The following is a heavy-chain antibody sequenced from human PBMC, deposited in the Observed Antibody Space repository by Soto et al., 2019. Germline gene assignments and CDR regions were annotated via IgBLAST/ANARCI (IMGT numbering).Heavy chain of an antibody. CDR1: GFSLSTRGVG. V-gene: IGHV2-5*02. CDR3: AHRRIGLEGSMRYFDY. CDR2: IYWDDDK. D-gene: IGHD3-22*01. Sequence: QITLKESGPTLVKPTQTLTLTCACSGFSLSTRGVGVGWIRQPPGKALEWLALIYWDDDKRYSPSLESRLTITKDTSKNQVVLTMTDVDPGDTATYYCAHRRIGLEGSMRYFDYWGQGTLVTVSS. J-gene: IGHJ4*02.